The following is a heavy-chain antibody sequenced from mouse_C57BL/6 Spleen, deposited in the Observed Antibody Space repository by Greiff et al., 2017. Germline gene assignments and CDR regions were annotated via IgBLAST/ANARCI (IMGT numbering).Heavy chain of an antibody. CDR2: IYPGSGST. D-gene: IGHD1-1*01. Sequence: VKLQQPGAELVKPGASVKMSCKASGYTFTSYWITWVKQRPGQGLEWIGDIYPGSGSTNYNEKFKSKATLTVDTSSSTAYMQLSSLTSEDSAVYYCAREGDYGSSPFAYWGQGTLVTVSA. CDR3: AREGDYGSSPFAY. J-gene: IGHJ3*01. CDR1: GYTFTSYW. V-gene: IGHV1-55*01.